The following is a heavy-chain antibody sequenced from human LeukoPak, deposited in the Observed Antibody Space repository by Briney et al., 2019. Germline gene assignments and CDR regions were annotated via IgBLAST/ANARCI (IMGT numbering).Heavy chain of an antibody. V-gene: IGHV4-39*01. CDR2: IYYSGST. J-gene: IGHJ4*02. CDR1: GGSISSSSYY. Sequence: SETPSLTCTVSGGSISSSSYYWGWIRQPPGKGLEWIGSIYYSGSTYYNPSLKSRVTISVDTSKNQFSLKLSSVTAADTAVYYCARHRNDILTGYWTLYYFDYWGQGTLVTVSS. CDR3: ARHRNDILTGYWTLYYFDY. D-gene: IGHD3-9*01.